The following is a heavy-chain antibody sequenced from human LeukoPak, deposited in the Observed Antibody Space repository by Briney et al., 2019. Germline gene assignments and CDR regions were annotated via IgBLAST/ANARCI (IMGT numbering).Heavy chain of an antibody. J-gene: IGHJ4*02. CDR1: GGSISASY. CDR2: IYYSGST. V-gene: IGHV4-59*01. D-gene: IGHD6-19*01. CDR3: AREGPYSSGWYYFDY. Sequence: PSETLSLTCTVSGGSISASYWSWIRQPPGKGLEWIGYIYYSGSTNSNPSLKSRVTISVDTSKNQFSLRVSSVTAADTAVYYCAREGPYSSGWYYFDYWGQGTLVTVSS.